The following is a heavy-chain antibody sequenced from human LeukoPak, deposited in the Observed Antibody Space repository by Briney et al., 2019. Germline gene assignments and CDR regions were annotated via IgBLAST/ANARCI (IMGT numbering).Heavy chain of an antibody. V-gene: IGHV1-8*01. CDR2: SGNT. D-gene: IGHD3-22*01. J-gene: IGHJ6*02. Sequence: SGNTGYAQKFQGRVTMTRHTSISTAYMELSSLRSEDTAVYYCARGRQYAYYYDNYYGMDVWGQGTTVTVSS. CDR3: ARGRQYAYYYDNYYGMDV.